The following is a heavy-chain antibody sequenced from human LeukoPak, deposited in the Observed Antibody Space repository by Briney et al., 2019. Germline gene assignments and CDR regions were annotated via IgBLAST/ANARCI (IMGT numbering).Heavy chain of an antibody. V-gene: IGHV4-34*01. CDR1: GGSFSGYY. CDR3: AAQYSGYVRLDY. CDR2: ISHSGST. J-gene: IGHJ4*02. Sequence: PSETLSLTCAVYGGSFSGYYWSWIRQPPGKGLEWIGEISHSGSTNYNPSLKSRVTMSVDTSKNQFSLKLTSVTAADTAVYYCAAQYSGYVRLDYWGQGTLDPVSS. D-gene: IGHD5-12*01.